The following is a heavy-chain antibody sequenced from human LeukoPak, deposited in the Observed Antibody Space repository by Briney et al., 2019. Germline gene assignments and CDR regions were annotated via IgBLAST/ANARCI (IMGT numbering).Heavy chain of an antibody. Sequence: GGSVRLSCAASGFTFSSYAMSWARQAPGKGLEWVSAISGSGGSTYSADSVKGRFTISRDNSKNTLYLQMNSLRAEDTAVYYCAKALCSGGTCYRFDYWGQGTLVTVSS. CDR1: GFTFSSYA. J-gene: IGHJ4*02. CDR3: AKALCSGGTCYRFDY. CDR2: ISGSGGST. V-gene: IGHV3-23*01. D-gene: IGHD2-15*01.